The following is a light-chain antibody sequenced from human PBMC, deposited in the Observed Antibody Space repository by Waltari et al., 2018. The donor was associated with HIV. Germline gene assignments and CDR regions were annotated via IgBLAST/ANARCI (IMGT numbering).Light chain of an antibody. V-gene: IGLV2-23*02. Sequence: QSALTQPASVSGSPGQSITISCTGTRSDVGGYNLVSWYQQHPGKAPKLMIYEVSKRPSGVSNRFSGSKSGNTASLTISGLQAEDEADYYCCSYAGSSTLVFGGGTKLTVL. J-gene: IGLJ2*01. CDR3: CSYAGSSTLV. CDR2: EVS. CDR1: RSDVGGYNL.